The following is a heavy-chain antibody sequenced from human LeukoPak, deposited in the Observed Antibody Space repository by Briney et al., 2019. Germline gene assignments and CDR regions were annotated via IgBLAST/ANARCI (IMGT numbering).Heavy chain of an antibody. CDR2: IKQDGSEK. Sequence: AGGSLRLSCAASGFTFSSYWMSWVRQAPGKGLEWVANIKQDGSEKYYVDSVKGRFTISRDNAKNSLYLQMNSLRAEDTAVYYCARDSPAHYDSSGYPFDYWGQGTLVTVSS. V-gene: IGHV3-7*01. J-gene: IGHJ4*02. CDR1: GFTFSSYW. D-gene: IGHD3-22*01. CDR3: ARDSPAHYDSSGYPFDY.